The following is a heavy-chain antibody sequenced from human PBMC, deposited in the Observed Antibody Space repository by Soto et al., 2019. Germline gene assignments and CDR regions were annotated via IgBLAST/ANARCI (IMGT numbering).Heavy chain of an antibody. Sequence: QVQLQQWGAGLLKPSETLSLTCAVYGGSFSGYYWSWIRQPPGKGLEWIGEINHSGSTNYNPSLKSRVTISVDTSKNQFSLKLSSVTAADTAVYYCARGADILTGLYYFDYWGQGTLVTVSS. D-gene: IGHD3-9*01. V-gene: IGHV4-34*01. CDR2: INHSGST. J-gene: IGHJ4*02. CDR3: ARGADILTGLYYFDY. CDR1: GGSFSGYY.